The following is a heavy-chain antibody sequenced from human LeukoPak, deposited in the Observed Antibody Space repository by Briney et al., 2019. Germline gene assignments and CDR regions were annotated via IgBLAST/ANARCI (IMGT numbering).Heavy chain of an antibody. J-gene: IGHJ3*02. Sequence: GGSLRLSCAASGFTFSSYAMSWVRQAPGKGLEWVSAISGSGGSTYYADSVKGRFTISRDSSKNTLYLQMNSLRAEGTAVYYCAKAHTYFDAFDIWGQGTMVTVSS. CDR3: AKAHTYFDAFDI. CDR1: GFTFSSYA. CDR2: ISGSGGST. D-gene: IGHD2/OR15-2a*01. V-gene: IGHV3-23*01.